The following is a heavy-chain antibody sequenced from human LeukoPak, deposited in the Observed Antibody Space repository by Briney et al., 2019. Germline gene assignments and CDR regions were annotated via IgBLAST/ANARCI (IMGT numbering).Heavy chain of an antibody. CDR1: GGSISSSNYY. CDR2: VYYTGSI. Sequence: SETLSLTCTVSGGSISSSNYYWGWIRQPPGKGLEYIGSVYYTGSIHYNPSLTSRVTISADTSKNQFSLKLSSVTAADTAVYYCAGLSYGELVRWGRGTLVTVSS. J-gene: IGHJ4*02. V-gene: IGHV4-39*01. D-gene: IGHD1-26*01. CDR3: AGLSYGELVR.